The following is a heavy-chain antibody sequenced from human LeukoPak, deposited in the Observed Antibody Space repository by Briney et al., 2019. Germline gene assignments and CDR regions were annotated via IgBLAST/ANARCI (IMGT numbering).Heavy chain of an antibody. CDR2: IYYSGST. D-gene: IGHD6-13*01. J-gene: IGHJ4*02. CDR1: GGSISSSSYY. V-gene: IGHV4-39*06. CDR3: ARDRSSSWYGFLDY. Sequence: SETLSLTCTVSGGSISSSSYYWGWIRQPPGKGLEWIGSIYYSGSTYYNPSLKSRVTISVDTSKNQFALKLSSVTAADTAVYYCARDRSSSWYGFLDYWGQGTLVTVSS.